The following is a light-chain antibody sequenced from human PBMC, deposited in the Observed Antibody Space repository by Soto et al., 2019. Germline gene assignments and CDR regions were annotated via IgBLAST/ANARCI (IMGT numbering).Light chain of an antibody. V-gene: IGKV3-15*01. CDR1: QTISSK. J-gene: IGKJ4*01. Sequence: EIVMTQSPATLSVSPGERATLSCGASQTISSKLAWYQQKPGQAPRLLIYSASTRATGIPARFSGSGSGTEFTLTISSLQSEEFAVYYCQKYNNWPLTFGGGTRVEIK. CDR3: QKYNNWPLT. CDR2: SAS.